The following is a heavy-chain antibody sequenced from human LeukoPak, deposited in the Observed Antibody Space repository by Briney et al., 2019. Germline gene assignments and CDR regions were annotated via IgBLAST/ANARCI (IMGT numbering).Heavy chain of an antibody. D-gene: IGHD2-2*02. V-gene: IGHV1-46*01. CDR3: ARVSDCSSTSCYTWAFDY. CDR1: GYTFTSYY. CDR2: INPSGGST. J-gene: IGHJ4*02. Sequence: ASVKVSCKASGYTFTSYYMHWVRQAPGRGLEWMGIINPSGGSTSYAQKFQGRVTMTRDMSTSTVYMELSSLRSEDTAVYYCARVSDCSSTSCYTWAFDYWGQGTLVTVSS.